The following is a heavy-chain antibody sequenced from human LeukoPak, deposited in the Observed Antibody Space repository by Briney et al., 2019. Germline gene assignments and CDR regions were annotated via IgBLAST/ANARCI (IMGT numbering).Heavy chain of an antibody. Sequence: GGSLRLSCAASGFTFSSYSMNWVRQAPGKGLEWVSSISSSSSYIYYADSVKGRFTISRDNAKNSLYLQMNSLRAEDTAVYYCARRRCSGGSCYEGFDYWGQGTLVTVSS. D-gene: IGHD2-15*01. CDR2: ISSSSSYI. J-gene: IGHJ4*02. CDR3: ARRRCSGGSCYEGFDY. CDR1: GFTFSSYS. V-gene: IGHV3-21*01.